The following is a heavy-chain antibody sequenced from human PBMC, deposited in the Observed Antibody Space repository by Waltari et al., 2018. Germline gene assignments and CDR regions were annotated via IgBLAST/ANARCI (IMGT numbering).Heavy chain of an antibody. Sequence: QVQLVESGGGVVQPGRSLRLSCAASGFTFSSYGMHWVRQAPGKGLEWVAVISYDGINKYYADSVKGRFTISRDNSKNTLYLQMNSLRAEDTAVYYCAKGTAYCGGDCYSEYFDYWGQGTLVTVSS. D-gene: IGHD2-21*01. CDR3: AKGTAYCGGDCYSEYFDY. CDR1: GFTFSSYG. J-gene: IGHJ4*02. V-gene: IGHV3-30*18. CDR2: ISYDGINK.